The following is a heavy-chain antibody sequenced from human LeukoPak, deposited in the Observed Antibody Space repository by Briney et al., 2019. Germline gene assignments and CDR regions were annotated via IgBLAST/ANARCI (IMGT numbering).Heavy chain of an antibody. CDR1: GGSISSSSYY. Sequence: SETLSLTCTVSGGSISSSSYYWGWIRQPPGKGLEWIGSIYYSGSTYYNPSLKSRVTISVDTSKNQFSLKLSPVTAADTAVYYCARLGWDGYVVVSTSYYYYYYMDVWGKGTTVTVSS. CDR3: ARLGWDGYVVVSTSYYYYYYMDV. CDR2: IYYSGST. J-gene: IGHJ6*03. V-gene: IGHV4-39*07. D-gene: IGHD5-12*01.